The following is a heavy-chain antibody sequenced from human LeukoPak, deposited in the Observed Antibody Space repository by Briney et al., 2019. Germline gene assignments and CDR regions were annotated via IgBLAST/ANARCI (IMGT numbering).Heavy chain of an antibody. CDR2: ISGDGGST. J-gene: IGHJ4*02. Sequence: GGSLRLSCAASGFTFDDYAMHWFRQAPGKGLEWVSLISGDGGSTYYADSVKGRFTISRDNSKNSLYLQMNSLRTEDTALYYCAPHGLVHWGQGTLVTVSS. D-gene: IGHD6-19*01. V-gene: IGHV3-43*02. CDR3: APHGLVH. CDR1: GFTFDDYA.